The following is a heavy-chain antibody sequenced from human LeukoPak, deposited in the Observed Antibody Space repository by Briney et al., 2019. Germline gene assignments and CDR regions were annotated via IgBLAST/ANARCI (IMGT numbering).Heavy chain of an antibody. V-gene: IGHV4-31*03. CDR2: IYYSRNT. CDR1: GGSISSGGYY. D-gene: IGHD4-11*01. CDR3: ARGQDDYSSFYTWFDP. J-gene: IGHJ5*02. Sequence: PSETLSLTCTVSGGSISSGGYYWSWIRQHPGKGLEWIGYIYYSRNTYYSPSLKSRLTISIETSKNQFSLKLRSVTAADTAVYYCARGQDDYSSFYTWFDPWGQGTLVTVSS.